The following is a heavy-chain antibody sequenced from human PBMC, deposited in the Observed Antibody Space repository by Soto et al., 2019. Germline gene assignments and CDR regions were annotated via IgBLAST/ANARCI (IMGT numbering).Heavy chain of an antibody. D-gene: IGHD6-19*01. J-gene: IGHJ4*02. CDR2: ISYDGSNK. Sequence: HPGGSLRLSCAASGFTFSDFGMHWVRQAPGKGLEWVAVISYDGSNKYYGDSVKGRFAISRDDSKNTLYLQMNSLRTEDTAVYYCAKDSPVADYWGQGTLVTVSS. CDR1: GFTFSDFG. CDR3: AKDSPVADY. V-gene: IGHV3-30*18.